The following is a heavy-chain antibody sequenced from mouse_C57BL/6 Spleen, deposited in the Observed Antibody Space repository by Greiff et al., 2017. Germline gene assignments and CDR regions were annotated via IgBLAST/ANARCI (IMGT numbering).Heavy chain of an antibody. CDR3: ASEAQATPFAY. D-gene: IGHD3-2*02. CDR1: GFSLTSYG. CDR2: IWGVGST. J-gene: IGHJ3*01. Sequence: VKLVESGPGLVAPSQSLSITCTVSGFSLTSYGVDWVRQSPGKGLEWLGVIWGVGSTNYNSALKSRLSISKDNSKSHVFLKMNSLQTDDTAMYYCASEAQATPFAYWGQGTLVTVSA. V-gene: IGHV2-6*01.